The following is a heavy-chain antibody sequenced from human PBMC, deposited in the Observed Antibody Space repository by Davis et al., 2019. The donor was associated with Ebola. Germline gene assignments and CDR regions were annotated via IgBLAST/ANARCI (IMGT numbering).Heavy chain of an antibody. CDR3: TTNPRDGFLEWLSYEGAGGDAFDI. J-gene: IGHJ3*02. V-gene: IGHV3-15*01. D-gene: IGHD3-3*01. CDR1: GFTFSNAW. CDR2: IKSKTDGGTK. Sequence: GESLKISCAASGFTFSNAWMSWVRQAPGKGLEWVGRIKSKTDGGTKDYAAPVKGRFTISRDDSKNTLYLQMNSLKTEDTAVYYCTTNPRDGFLEWLSYEGAGGDAFDIWGQGTMVTVSS.